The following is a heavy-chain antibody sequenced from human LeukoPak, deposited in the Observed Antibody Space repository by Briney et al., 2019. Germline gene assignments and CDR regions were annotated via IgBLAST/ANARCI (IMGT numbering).Heavy chain of an antibody. V-gene: IGHV3-7*01. J-gene: IGHJ4*02. CDR1: GFTFSNYW. CDR3: ARHSGWKFDY. D-gene: IGHD1-1*01. CDR2: MKQHGSDN. Sequence: GGSLRLSCAASGFTFSNYWMTWIRQAPGKGLEWVANMKQHGSDNYYVDSVKGRFTISRDNAKNSLLMQMNSLRAEDTAVYYCARHSGWKFDYWGQGTLVTVSS.